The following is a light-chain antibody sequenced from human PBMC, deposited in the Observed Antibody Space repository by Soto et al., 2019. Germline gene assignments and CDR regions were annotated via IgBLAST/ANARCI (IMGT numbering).Light chain of an antibody. J-gene: IGKJ1*01. Sequence: EVVLTQSPGTLSLSPGERATLSCRASQSVSSNLAWYQQKPGQAPRLLIYGASTRANGIPASFSGGGSWTEFTLTISSLQSEDFSAYYCQQYNNWPTWTFGQGTQVDIK. V-gene: IGKV3-15*01. CDR1: QSVSSN. CDR2: GAS. CDR3: QQYNNWPTWT.